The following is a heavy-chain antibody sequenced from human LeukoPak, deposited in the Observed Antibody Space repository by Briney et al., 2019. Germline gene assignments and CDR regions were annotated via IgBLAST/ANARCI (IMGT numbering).Heavy chain of an antibody. J-gene: IGHJ5*02. D-gene: IGHD5-24*01. Sequence: SETLSLTCTVSGGSISSYYWSWIRQPAGKGLEWIGRIYTSGSTKYNPSLKSRVTISVDTSKNQFSLKLRFVTAADTAVYYCARPTSPRDDLWFDPWGQGTLVTVSS. V-gene: IGHV4-4*07. CDR1: GGSISSYY. CDR3: ARPTSPRDDLWFDP. CDR2: IYTSGST.